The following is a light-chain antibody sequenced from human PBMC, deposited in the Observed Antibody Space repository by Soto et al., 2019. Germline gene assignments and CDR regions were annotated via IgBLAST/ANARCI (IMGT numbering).Light chain of an antibody. CDR2: DAS. J-gene: IGKJ2*01. V-gene: IGKV1-33*01. CDR3: QQYDNLPRVYT. CDR1: QGISNY. Sequence: DIQMTQSPSSLSASVGDRVTITCQASQGISNYLNWYQQKPGKAPKLLIYDASNLETGVPSRFSGSGSGTDFTFTISSLQPEDIATYYCQQYDNLPRVYTFGQGTKLEIK.